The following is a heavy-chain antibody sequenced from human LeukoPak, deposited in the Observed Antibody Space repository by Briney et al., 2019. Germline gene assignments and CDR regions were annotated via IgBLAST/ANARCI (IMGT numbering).Heavy chain of an antibody. CDR1: GFTFSSYS. Sequence: GGSLRLSCAASGFTFSSYSMNWVRQTPGKGLEWVSSISSSSSYIYYADSVKGRFTISRDNAKNSLYLQMNSLRAEDTAVYYCARVAYCGGDRYLDAFDIWGQGTTVTVSS. J-gene: IGHJ3*02. CDR2: ISSSSSYI. D-gene: IGHD2-21*02. CDR3: ARVAYCGGDRYLDAFDI. V-gene: IGHV3-21*01.